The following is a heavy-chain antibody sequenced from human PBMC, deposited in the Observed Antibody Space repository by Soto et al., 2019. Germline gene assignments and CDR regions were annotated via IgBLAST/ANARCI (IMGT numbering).Heavy chain of an antibody. J-gene: IGHJ4*02. D-gene: IGHD3-9*01. Sequence: QVQLVESGGGVVQPGRSLRLSCAASGFTFSSYAMHWVRQAPGKGLEWVAVISYDGSNKYYADSVKGRFTISRDNSKNTLYLQMNSLRAEDTAVYHCARDVLRYFDWLLGFDYWGQGTLVTVSS. CDR1: GFTFSSYA. CDR3: ARDVLRYFDWLLGFDY. CDR2: ISYDGSNK. V-gene: IGHV3-30-3*01.